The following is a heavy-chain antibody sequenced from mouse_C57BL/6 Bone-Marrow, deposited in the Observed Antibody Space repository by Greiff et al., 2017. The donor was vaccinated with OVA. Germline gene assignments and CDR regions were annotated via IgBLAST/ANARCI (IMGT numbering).Heavy chain of an antibody. CDR3: PGGTFDY. V-gene: IGHV14-4*01. Sequence: VQLQQSGAELVRPGASVKLSCTASGFNIKDDYMHWVKQRPEQGLEWIGWIDPENGDTEYASKFQGKATITADTSSNTADLQLSSLTSEDTAVYYCPGGTFDYWGQGTTLTVSS. D-gene: IGHD3-3*01. CDR2: IDPENGDT. CDR1: GFNIKDDY. J-gene: IGHJ2*01.